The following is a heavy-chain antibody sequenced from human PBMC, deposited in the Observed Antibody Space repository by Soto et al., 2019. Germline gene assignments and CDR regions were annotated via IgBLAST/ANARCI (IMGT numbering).Heavy chain of an antibody. V-gene: IGHV4-30-4*01. Sequence: SETLSLTCTVSGGSISSGDYYWSWIRQPPGKGLEWIGYIYYSGSTYYNPSLKSRVTISVDTSKNQFSLKLSSVTAADTAVYYCAGFYSRYDNYYDSSGYYYAFDYWGQGTLVTVSS. CDR2: IYYSGST. J-gene: IGHJ4*02. CDR1: GGSISSGDYY. D-gene: IGHD3-22*01. CDR3: AGFYSRYDNYYDSSGYYYAFDY.